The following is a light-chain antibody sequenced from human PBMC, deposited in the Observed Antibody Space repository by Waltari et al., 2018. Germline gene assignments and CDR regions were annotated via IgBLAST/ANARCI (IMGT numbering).Light chain of an antibody. CDR1: QSVLYSSNNKNY. Sequence: DIVMTQSPDSLAVSLGERATINCKSSQSVLYSSNNKNYLAWYQQKPGQPPKLLIYWASTREAGVPDRVSGSGSGTDFTLTSSSLQAEDVAVYYCQEYYGTPPDTFGQGTKLEIK. CDR2: WAS. CDR3: QEYYGTPPDT. J-gene: IGKJ2*01. V-gene: IGKV4-1*01.